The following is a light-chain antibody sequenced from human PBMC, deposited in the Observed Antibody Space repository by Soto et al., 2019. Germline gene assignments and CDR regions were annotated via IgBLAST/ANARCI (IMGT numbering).Light chain of an antibody. Sequence: DIVLTQSPGTLSLSPGERATLSCRASQRVSSSYLAWYQQKPGQAPRLLIYDSSTRATGIPDRFRGSGSGTDFTLTINRLDPEDFAVYYCQQYGSSVYTFGQGTKLEIK. CDR2: DSS. V-gene: IGKV3-20*01. J-gene: IGKJ2*01. CDR1: QRVSSSY. CDR3: QQYGSSVYT.